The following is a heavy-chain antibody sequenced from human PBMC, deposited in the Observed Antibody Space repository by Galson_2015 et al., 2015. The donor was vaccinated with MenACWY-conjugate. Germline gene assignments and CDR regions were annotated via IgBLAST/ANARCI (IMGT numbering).Heavy chain of an antibody. CDR1: GFTFSSYS. V-gene: IGHV3-48*04. CDR3: ARDYDSSGYYHYYFDY. CDR2: ISSSSSTI. Sequence: SLRLSCAASGFTFSSYSMNWVRQAPGKGLEWVSYISSSSSTIYYADSVKGRFTISRDNAKNSLYLQMNSLRAEDTAVYYCARDYDSSGYYHYYFDYWGQGTLVTVSS. J-gene: IGHJ4*02. D-gene: IGHD3-22*01.